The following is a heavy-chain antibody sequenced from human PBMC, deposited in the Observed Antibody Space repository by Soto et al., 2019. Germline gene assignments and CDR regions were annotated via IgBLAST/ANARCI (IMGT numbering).Heavy chain of an antibody. J-gene: IGHJ6*02. V-gene: IGHV1-69*13. D-gene: IGHD3-10*01. CDR2: IIPIFGTA. CDR3: ARVPSTYYYGSGSYTRYYYYGMDV. CDR1: GGTFSSYA. Sequence: SVKVSCKASGGTFSSYAISWVRQAPGQGLGWMGGIIPIFGTANYAQKFQGRVTITADESTSTAYTELSSLRSEDTAVYYCARVPSTYYYGSGSYTRYYYYGMDVWGQGTTVTVSS.